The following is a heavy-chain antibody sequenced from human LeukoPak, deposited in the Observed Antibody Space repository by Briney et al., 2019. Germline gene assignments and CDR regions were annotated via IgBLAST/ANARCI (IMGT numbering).Heavy chain of an antibody. Sequence: GGSLRLSCAASGFTVSSNYMSWVHQAPGKGLEWVSVIYSGGSTYYADSVKGRFTISRDNSKNTLYLQMNSLRAEDTAVYYCAGVRVTTTLIDYWGQGTLVTVSS. CDR3: AGVRVTTTLIDY. D-gene: IGHD4-17*01. CDR1: GFTVSSNY. CDR2: IYSGGST. V-gene: IGHV3-53*01. J-gene: IGHJ4*02.